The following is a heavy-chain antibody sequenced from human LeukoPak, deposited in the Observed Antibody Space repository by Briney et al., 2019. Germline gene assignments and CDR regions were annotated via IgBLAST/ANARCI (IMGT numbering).Heavy chain of an antibody. D-gene: IGHD3-10*01. CDR2: ISSSSSTI. CDR1: GFTFSSYS. V-gene: IGHV3-48*01. Sequence: GGSLRLSCAASGFTFSSYSMNWVRQAPGKGLEWVSYISSSSSTIYYADSVKGRFTISRDNAKNSLYLQMNSPRAEDTAVYYCASLVRGVTSAFDIWGQGTMVTVSS. J-gene: IGHJ3*02. CDR3: ASLVRGVTSAFDI.